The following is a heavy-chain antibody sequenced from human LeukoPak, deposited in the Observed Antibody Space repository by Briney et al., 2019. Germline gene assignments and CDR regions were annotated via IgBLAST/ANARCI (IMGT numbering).Heavy chain of an antibody. J-gene: IGHJ4*02. D-gene: IGHD3-3*01. CDR2: MNPNSGNT. CDR3: ARLPSDDFWRGYFLKGHFYH. Sequence: ASVKVSCKASGYTFTSYDINWVRQATGQGLEWMGWMNPNSGNTGYAQKFQGRVTMTRNTSISTAYMELSSLRSEDTAVYYCARLPSDDFWRGYFLKGHFYHWGQGTPVTVSS. V-gene: IGHV1-8*01. CDR1: GYTFTSYD.